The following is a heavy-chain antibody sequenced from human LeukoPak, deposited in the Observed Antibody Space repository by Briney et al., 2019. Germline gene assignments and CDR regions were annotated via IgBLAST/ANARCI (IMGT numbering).Heavy chain of an antibody. CDR3: ARPGDGGNSVLDAFDI. J-gene: IGHJ3*02. D-gene: IGHD4-23*01. CDR2: IIPIFGTA. CDR1: GGTFSSYA. Sequence: SVKVSCKASGGTFSSYAISWVRQAPGQGLEWMGGIIPIFGTANYAQKFQGRVTITTDESTSTAYMELSSLRSEDTAVYYCARPGDGGNSVLDAFDIWGQGTMVTVSS. V-gene: IGHV1-69*05.